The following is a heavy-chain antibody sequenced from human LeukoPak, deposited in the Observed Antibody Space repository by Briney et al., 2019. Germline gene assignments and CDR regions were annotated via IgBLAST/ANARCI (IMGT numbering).Heavy chain of an antibody. V-gene: IGHV3-23*01. CDR2: ISGSGGST. CDR1: GFTFSSYA. D-gene: IGHD2-15*01. CDR3: AKTYCSGGSCPADY. Sequence: GGSLRLSCAASGFTFSSYAMSWVRQAPGKGLERVSSISGSGGSTYYADSVKGRFTISRENSRSRLYLQMNSLRAEDTAIYYCAKTYCSGGSCPADYWGQGTLVTVSS. J-gene: IGHJ4*02.